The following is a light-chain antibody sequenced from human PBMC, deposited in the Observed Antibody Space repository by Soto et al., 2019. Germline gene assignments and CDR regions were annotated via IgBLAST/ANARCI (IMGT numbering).Light chain of an antibody. CDR3: QQFIKWPWT. CDR1: QSVNSD. Sequence: EIVMMQSPATLSVSPGERSTLSCMAIQSVNSDLAWYQQKPGQAPMLLIYGASTRATGTPARFSGSGSGTEFALTISSLQSEDSAVYYCQQFIKWPWTFGQGTKVDIK. V-gene: IGKV3-15*01. J-gene: IGKJ1*01. CDR2: GAS.